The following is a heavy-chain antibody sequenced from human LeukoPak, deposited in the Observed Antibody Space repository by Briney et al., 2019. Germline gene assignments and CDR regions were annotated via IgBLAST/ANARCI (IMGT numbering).Heavy chain of an antibody. CDR2: ISGSGGST. CDR1: GFTFSSYA. CDR3: AKETSRTTVVTIDY. D-gene: IGHD4-23*01. J-gene: IGHJ4*02. V-gene: IGHV3-23*01. Sequence: SGGSLRLSCAASGFTFSSYAMSWVRQAPGKGLEWVSAISGSGGSTYYADSVKGRFTISRDNSKNTLYLQMNSLRAEDTAVYYCAKETSRTTVVTIDYWGQGTLVTVSS.